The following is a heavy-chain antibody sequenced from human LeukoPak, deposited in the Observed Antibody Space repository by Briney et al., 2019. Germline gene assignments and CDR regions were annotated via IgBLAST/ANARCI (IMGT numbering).Heavy chain of an antibody. CDR2: MSSSSDYS. Sequence: PGGSLRLSCAASGFTFNSHNMNWVRQAPGKGLEWVSSMSSSSDYSYYADSVRGRFTISRDNAKNSLYLQMNSLRAEDTAVYYCARDRCSGGSCYDDYYYYYMDVWGKGTTVTVSS. D-gene: IGHD2-15*01. J-gene: IGHJ6*03. V-gene: IGHV3-21*01. CDR3: ARDRCSGGSCYDDYYYYYMDV. CDR1: GFTFNSHN.